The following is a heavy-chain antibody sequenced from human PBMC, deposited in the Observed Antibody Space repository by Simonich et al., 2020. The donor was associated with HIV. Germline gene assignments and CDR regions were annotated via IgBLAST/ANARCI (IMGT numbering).Heavy chain of an antibody. D-gene: IGHD6-13*01. J-gene: IGHJ4*02. CDR1: GYTFTSYY. CDR3: AREGSSWYYFDY. CDR2: INPSVGST. V-gene: IGHV1-46*01. Sequence: QVQLVQSGAEVTKPGASVTVSCKASGYTFTSYYMHWVRQAPGQGLEWMGIINPSVGSTSYAQKVQGRVTMTRDTSTSTVYMELSSLRSEDTAVYYCAREGSSWYYFDYWGQGTLVTVSS.